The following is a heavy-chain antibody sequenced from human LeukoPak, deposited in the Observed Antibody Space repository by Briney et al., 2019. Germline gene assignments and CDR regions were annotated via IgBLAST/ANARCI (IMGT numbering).Heavy chain of an antibody. CDR3: ASLSVLRYFDWLSPCDY. V-gene: IGHV5-51*01. D-gene: IGHD3-9*01. CDR1: GYSFTSYW. CDR2: IYPGDSDT. Sequence: GESLKISCKGSGYSFTSYWIGWVRQMPGKGLEWMGIIYPGDSDTRYSPSFQGQVTISADKSISTAYLQWSSLKASDTAMYYCASLSVLRYFDWLSPCDYWGQGTLVTVSS. J-gene: IGHJ4*02.